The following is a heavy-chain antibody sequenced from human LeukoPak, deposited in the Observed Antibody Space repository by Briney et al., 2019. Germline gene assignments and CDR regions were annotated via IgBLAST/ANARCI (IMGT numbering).Heavy chain of an antibody. CDR3: AHRPCSDCYKWGTSLFWY. J-gene: IGHJ4*02. D-gene: IGHD5-24*01. V-gene: IGHV2-5*02. CDR1: GFYLTTSEVG. Sequence: APGTTLVKPTQTLILTCTSSGFYLTTSEVGMGWNRQPPRKATQSLALIYWADYKRYSPSLKARLTITKGTSKQQVLLTITNRDPVDTATYYCAHRPCSDCYKWGTSLFWYWGQGTLVTVA. CDR2: IYWADYK.